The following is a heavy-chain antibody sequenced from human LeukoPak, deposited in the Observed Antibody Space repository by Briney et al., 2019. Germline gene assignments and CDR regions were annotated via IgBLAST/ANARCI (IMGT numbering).Heavy chain of an antibody. J-gene: IGHJ3*02. CDR3: AKAGVRYYDSSGLHAFDI. CDR2: IYYSGST. Sequence: PSETLSLTCTVSGGSISSTSYFWGWIRQPPGKGLEWIGTIYYSGSTYYNPSLKSRVTMSVDTSRNQFSPKLSSVNAADTAVYYCAKAGVRYYDSSGLHAFDIWGQGTMVTVSS. V-gene: IGHV4-39*01. D-gene: IGHD3-22*01. CDR1: GGSISSTSYF.